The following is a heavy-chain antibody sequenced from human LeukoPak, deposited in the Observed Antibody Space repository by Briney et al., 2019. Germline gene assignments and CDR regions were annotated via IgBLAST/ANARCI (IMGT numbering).Heavy chain of an antibody. CDR1: GFTFSSYG. V-gene: IGHV3-33*06. CDR2: IWYDGSNK. Sequence: EGSLRLSCAASGFTFSSYGMHWVRQAPGKGLEWVAVIWYDGSNKYYADSVKGRFTISRDNSKNTLYLQVNSLRAEDTALYYCAKRRLAGVAAATDYWGQGTLVTVSS. J-gene: IGHJ4*02. CDR3: AKRRLAGVAAATDY. D-gene: IGHD2-15*01.